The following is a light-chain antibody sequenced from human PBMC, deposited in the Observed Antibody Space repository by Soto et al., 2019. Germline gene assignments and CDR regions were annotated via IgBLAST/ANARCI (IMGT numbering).Light chain of an antibody. Sequence: QSVLTQPRSVSGSPGQSVSISCTGTSSDVGGYNYVSWYQQHPGKAPKVMIYDVNKRPSGVPDRFSGSKSGNTASLTISGLQSEDEADYYCCSYAGRYIYVFGTGTKVTDL. CDR2: DVN. J-gene: IGLJ1*01. CDR1: SSDVGGYNY. CDR3: CSYAGRYIYV. V-gene: IGLV2-11*01.